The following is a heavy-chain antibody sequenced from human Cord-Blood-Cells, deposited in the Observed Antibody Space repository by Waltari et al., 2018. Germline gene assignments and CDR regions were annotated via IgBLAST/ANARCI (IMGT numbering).Heavy chain of an antibody. Sequence: QVQLQESGPGLVKPSATLSLTCAVSGYSISSGYYWGWIRQPPGKGREWIGSIYHSGSTYYNPSLKSRVTISVDTSKNQFSLKLSSVTAADTAVYYCARVAAPYYFDYWGQGTLVTVSS. CDR1: GYSISSGYY. CDR3: ARVAAPYYFDY. D-gene: IGHD6-13*01. V-gene: IGHV4-38-2*01. CDR2: IYHSGST. J-gene: IGHJ4*02.